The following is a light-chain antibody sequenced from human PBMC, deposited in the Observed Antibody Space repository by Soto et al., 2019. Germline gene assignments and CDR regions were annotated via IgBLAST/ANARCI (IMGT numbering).Light chain of an antibody. CDR1: TSNIGSNT. V-gene: IGLV1-44*01. Sequence: QSGLTQPPSGSGTPGQRVTISCSGSTSNIGSNTVNWYQLLPGTAPKLLIYINSQRPSGVPARFSDSKYGTSASLAISGLQSEDEADYCCAEWDDSLKDYVFGTGTKVTVL. CDR3: AEWDDSLKDYV. CDR2: INS. J-gene: IGLJ1*01.